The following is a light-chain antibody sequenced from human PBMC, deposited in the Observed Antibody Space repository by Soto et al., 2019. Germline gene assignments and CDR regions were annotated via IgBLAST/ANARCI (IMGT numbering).Light chain of an antibody. V-gene: IGKV4-1*01. CDR1: QNVLYSSNNKNY. CDR3: QQYSSWPPWT. Sequence: DIVMTQSPDSRAVSLGERADISCKSRQNVLYSSNNKNYLAWYQQKPGQPPKLLIYWASTRESGVPDRFSGSGSGTEFTLTISSLEPEDSAVYYCQQYSSWPPWTFGQGTKVDIK. J-gene: IGKJ1*01. CDR2: WAS.